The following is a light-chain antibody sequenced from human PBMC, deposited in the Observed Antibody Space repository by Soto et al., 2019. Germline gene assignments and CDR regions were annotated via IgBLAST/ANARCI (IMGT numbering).Light chain of an antibody. J-gene: IGLJ1*01. CDR3: FSYTSSGTYV. CDR2: EVS. V-gene: IGLV2-14*01. Sequence: QSALTQPASVSGSPGQSITISCTGTSSDVGNYKYVSWYQQHPGKAPKLMIYEVSNRPSGVSNRFSGSKSGNTASLTISGLQAEDETDYYCFSYTSSGTYVFGNGTQLTVL. CDR1: SSDVGNYKY.